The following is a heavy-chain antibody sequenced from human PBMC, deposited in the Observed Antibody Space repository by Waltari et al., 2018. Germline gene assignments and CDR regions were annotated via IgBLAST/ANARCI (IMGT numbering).Heavy chain of an antibody. Sequence: QVQLVQSGAEVTKPGSSVKVSCKASGATLSSYAIRWVRQATGQGLEWMGRIIPILGIANYAQKFQGRVTITADKSTSTAYMELSSLRSEDTAVYYCARGGYDILTGHDPIDYWGQGTLVTVSS. D-gene: IGHD3-9*01. CDR3: ARGGYDILTGHDPIDY. V-gene: IGHV1-69*04. CDR1: GATLSSYA. J-gene: IGHJ4*02. CDR2: IIPILGIA.